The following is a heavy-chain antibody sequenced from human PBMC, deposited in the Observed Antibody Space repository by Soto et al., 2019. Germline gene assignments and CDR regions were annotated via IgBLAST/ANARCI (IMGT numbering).Heavy chain of an antibody. CDR3: ASQSPGAP. CDR2: ISPYNGNT. Sequence: ASVKVSCKASGYTFTSCCVSWVRQAPGQGLEWMGWISPYNGNTKFPQKLQGRVTMTTDTSTSTAYMELRSLRSDDTAVYYCASQSPGAPWGQGTLVPVS. J-gene: IGHJ5*02. V-gene: IGHV1-18*01. CDR1: GYTFTSCC.